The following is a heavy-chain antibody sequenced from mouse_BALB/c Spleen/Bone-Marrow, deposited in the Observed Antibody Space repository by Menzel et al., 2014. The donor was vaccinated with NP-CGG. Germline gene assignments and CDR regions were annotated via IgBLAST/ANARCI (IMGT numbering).Heavy chain of an antibody. CDR1: GYTFSSFV. Sequence: VQLKESGPELVKPGASVKMSCKASGYTFSSFVMHWVKQKPGQGLEWIGYINPYNDGTKYNEKFKGKATLTSDKSSSTAYMEHSSLTSEDSAVYFCTRFYYDLGVLYAMLYWGQRTSVTVSS. J-gene: IGHJ4*01. D-gene: IGHD2-4*01. V-gene: IGHV1-14*01. CDR2: INPYNDGT. CDR3: TRFYYDLGVLYAMLY.